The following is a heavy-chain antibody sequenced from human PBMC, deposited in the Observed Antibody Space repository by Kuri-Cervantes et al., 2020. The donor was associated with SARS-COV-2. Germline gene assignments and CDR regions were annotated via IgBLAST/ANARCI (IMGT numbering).Heavy chain of an antibody. J-gene: IGHJ2*01. CDR2: IYSGGST. Sequence: GGSLRLSCAASGFTVSSDYMSWVRQAPGKGLEWVAVIYSGGSTYYADSVTGRFNISRDNSKNTLYLQMNSLRAEDTAVYYCARSVKGRITMIVVASHDSWYFDLWGRGTLVTVSS. D-gene: IGHD3-22*01. CDR3: ARSVKGRITMIVVASHDSWYFDL. CDR1: GFTVSSDY. V-gene: IGHV3-53*01.